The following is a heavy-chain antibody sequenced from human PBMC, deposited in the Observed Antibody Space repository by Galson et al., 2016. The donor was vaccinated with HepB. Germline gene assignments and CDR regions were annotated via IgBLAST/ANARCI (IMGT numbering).Heavy chain of an antibody. D-gene: IGHD3-9*01. V-gene: IGHV3-74*01. CDR3: ASLSRQFDY. Sequence: SLRLSCAASGFIFSSIWMHWVRQAPGKGLVWVSRINTDGSSTTYADSVKGRFTISRDNAKNTLYLQMNSLRAEDTAVYYCASLSRQFDYWGQGTLVTVSS. CDR1: GFIFSSIW. CDR2: INTDGSST. J-gene: IGHJ4*02.